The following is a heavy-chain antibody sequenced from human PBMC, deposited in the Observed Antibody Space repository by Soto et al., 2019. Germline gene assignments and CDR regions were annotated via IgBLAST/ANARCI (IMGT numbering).Heavy chain of an antibody. J-gene: IGHJ4*02. CDR2: IYYSEHT. Sequence: QVQLQESGPGLVKPSQTLSLTCTVSGGSISSTDDYWSWIRQPPGKGLEWIGYIYYSEHTYYNPSLKSRVTTSVDTSKNQFSLKLTSVTAADTAVYYCAREEGRGGGAAYYWGQGTLVTVSS. V-gene: IGHV4-30-4*01. CDR1: GGSISSTDDY. CDR3: AREEGRGGGAAYY. D-gene: IGHD1-26*01.